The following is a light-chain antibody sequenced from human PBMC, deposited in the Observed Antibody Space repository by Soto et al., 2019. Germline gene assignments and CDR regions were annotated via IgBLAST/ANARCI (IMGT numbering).Light chain of an antibody. Sequence: DIQMTQSPSSLSASVGDRVTISCRAGQRISNFLNWYQQTKGKPPQLLIYAVSSLQRRVPSRFCGSGSGTTFTPTISRLQPEDFASYYCQQSYTSPYDFGQGTRLEI. CDR1: QRISNF. CDR2: AVS. CDR3: QQSYTSPYD. V-gene: IGKV1-39*01. J-gene: IGKJ2*01.